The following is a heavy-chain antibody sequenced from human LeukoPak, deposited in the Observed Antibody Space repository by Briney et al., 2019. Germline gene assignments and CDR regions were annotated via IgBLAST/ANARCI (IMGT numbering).Heavy chain of an antibody. V-gene: IGHV4-61*02. Sequence: SETLSLTCTVSGGSISSGSYYWRWIRQPAGKGLEWIGRIYTSGSTNYNPSLKSRVTISVDTSKNQFSLKLSSVTAADTAVYYCARGAGARYFDWLAAWFDPWGQGTLVTVSS. D-gene: IGHD3-9*01. CDR1: GGSISSGSYY. CDR2: IYTSGST. CDR3: ARGAGARYFDWLAAWFDP. J-gene: IGHJ5*02.